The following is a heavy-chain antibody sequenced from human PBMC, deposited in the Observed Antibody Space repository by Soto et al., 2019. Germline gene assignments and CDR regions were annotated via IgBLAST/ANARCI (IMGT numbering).Heavy chain of an antibody. CDR3: ARGLVVVISRDYFAP. Sequence: QVQLVESGGGVVQPGRSPRLSCAASGFTFSNYAMHWVRQAPGKGLEWVAVISDDGNSEYYADSVMGRFTISRDNSKNTQYLQMNSLRPEETDVYYCARGLVVVISRDYFAPWGQGTLVTVSS. CDR1: GFTFSNYA. CDR2: ISDDGNSE. J-gene: IGHJ5*02. D-gene: IGHD3-22*01. V-gene: IGHV3-30-3*01.